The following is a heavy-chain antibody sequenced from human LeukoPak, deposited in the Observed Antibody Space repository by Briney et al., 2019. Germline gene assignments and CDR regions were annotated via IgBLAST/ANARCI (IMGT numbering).Heavy chain of an antibody. D-gene: IGHD6-19*01. CDR2: IYTSGST. J-gene: IGHJ3*02. Sequence: SETLSLTCTVSGGYISSYYWSWIRQPAGKGLEWIGRIYTSGSTNYNPSLKSRVTVSVDTSKNQFSLKLSSVTAADTAVYYCARVALAGAFDIWGQGTMVTVSS. CDR1: GGYISSYY. CDR3: ARVALAGAFDI. V-gene: IGHV4-4*07.